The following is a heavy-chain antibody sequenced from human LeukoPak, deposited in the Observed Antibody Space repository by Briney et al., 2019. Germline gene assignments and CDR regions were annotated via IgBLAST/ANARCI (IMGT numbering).Heavy chain of an antibody. J-gene: IGHJ4*02. V-gene: IGHV3-20*04. CDR1: GFTFDNYG. D-gene: IGHD5-12*01. Sequence: GGSLRLSCAASGFTFDNYGINWVRQAPGKGLEWVSRIHWNGGRTGYADSVKGRFTISRDNAKNSLYLQMNSLRVEDTALYYCARGGGYDYQGFDYWGQGTLVTVSS. CDR3: ARGGGYDYQGFDY. CDR2: IHWNGGRT.